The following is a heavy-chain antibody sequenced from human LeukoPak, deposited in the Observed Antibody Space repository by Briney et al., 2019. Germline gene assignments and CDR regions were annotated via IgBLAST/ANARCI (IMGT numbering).Heavy chain of an antibody. J-gene: IGHJ1*01. CDR1: GFTFSGYS. V-gene: IGHV3-48*01. D-gene: IGHD2-2*01. CDR2: ISSSSTI. CDR3: ARERNCSSTSCYRTEYFQH. Sequence: GGSLRLSCAASGFTFSGYSMNWVRQAPGKGLEWVSYISSSSTIYYADSVKGRFTISRDNAKNSLYLQMNSLRAEDTAVYYCARERNCSSTSCYRTEYFQHWGQGTLVTVSS.